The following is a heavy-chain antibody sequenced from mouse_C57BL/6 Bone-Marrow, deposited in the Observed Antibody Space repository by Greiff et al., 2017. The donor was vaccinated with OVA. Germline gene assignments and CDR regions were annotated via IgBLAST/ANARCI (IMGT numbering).Heavy chain of an antibody. CDR1: GCTFTSYG. V-gene: IGHV1-81*01. J-gene: IGHJ3*01. D-gene: IGHD2-5*01. Sequence: VQLQQSGAELARPGASVKLSCKASGCTFTSYGISWVKQRTGQGLEWIGEIYPRSGNTYYNEKFKGKATLTADKSSSTAYMELRSLTSEDSAVYFCARRGYSNPWFAYWGQGTLVTVSA. CDR3: ARRGYSNPWFAY. CDR2: IYPRSGNT.